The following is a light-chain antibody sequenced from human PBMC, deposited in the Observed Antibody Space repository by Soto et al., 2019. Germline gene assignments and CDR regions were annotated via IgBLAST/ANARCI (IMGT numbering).Light chain of an antibody. CDR3: QQRSNWLT. J-gene: IGKJ4*01. CDR1: QSVSSY. V-gene: IGKV3-11*01. CDR2: DAS. Sequence: EMVMTRSPGTLSLSPGERATLSCRASQSVSSYLAWYQQKPGQAPRLLIYDASNRATGIPARFSGSGSGTDFTLTISSLEPEDFAVYYCQQRSNWLTFGGGTKVDNK.